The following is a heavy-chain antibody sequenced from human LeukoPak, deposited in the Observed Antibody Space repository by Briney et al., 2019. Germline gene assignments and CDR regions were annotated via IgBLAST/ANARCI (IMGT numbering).Heavy chain of an antibody. CDR1: GFTFSSYA. CDR2: ISGSGGST. D-gene: IGHD6-6*01. Sequence: QPGGSLRLSCAASGFTFSSYAMSWVRQAPGKGLEWVSAISGSGGSTYYADSVKGRFTISRDNSKNTLYLQMNSLRAEDTAVYYCAKIDSSSSNYYYYYMDVWGKGTTVTVSS. J-gene: IGHJ6*03. V-gene: IGHV3-23*01. CDR3: AKIDSSSSNYYYYYMDV.